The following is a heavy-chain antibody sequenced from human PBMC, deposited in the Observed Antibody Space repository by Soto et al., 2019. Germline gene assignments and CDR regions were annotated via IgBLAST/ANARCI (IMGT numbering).Heavy chain of an antibody. J-gene: IGHJ4*02. CDR2: IIPIFGTA. CDR1: GGTFSSYA. D-gene: IGHD3-22*01. CDR3: ARDNNYYYDSSGYYDDY. Sequence: GASVKVSCKASGGTFSSYAISWVRQAPGQGLEWMGGIIPIFGTANYAQRFQGRVTITADKSTSTAYMELSSLRSEDTAVYYCARDNNYYYDSSGYYDDYWGQGTLVTVSS. V-gene: IGHV1-69*06.